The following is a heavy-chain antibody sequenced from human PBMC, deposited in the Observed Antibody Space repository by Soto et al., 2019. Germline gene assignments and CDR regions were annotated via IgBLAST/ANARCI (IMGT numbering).Heavy chain of an antibody. Sequence: EEQLVESGGGLVQPGGSLRLSCAASGFTFSSYWMHWVRQAPGKGLVWVSRINPGGSITAYADSVKCRITISRDNAKNTLYLQMNSLRGDDTAVYYCARVPTGKYGVWNYWGQGTLVTVSS. D-gene: IGHD2-8*01. V-gene: IGHV3-74*01. CDR2: INPGGSIT. CDR3: ARVPTGKYGVWNY. J-gene: IGHJ4*02. CDR1: GFTFSSYW.